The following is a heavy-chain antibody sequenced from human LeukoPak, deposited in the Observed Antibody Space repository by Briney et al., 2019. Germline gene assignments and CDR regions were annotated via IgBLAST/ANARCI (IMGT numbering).Heavy chain of an antibody. J-gene: IGHJ5*02. D-gene: IGHD5-18*01. CDR2: ISGSGSST. CDR3: AKDVPSIPDTAMVTGWFDP. Sequence: GGSLRLSCAASGFTFSSYAMSWVRQAPGKGLEWVSAISGSGSSTYYADSVKGRFTISRDNSKNTLYLQMNSLRAEDTAVYYCAKDVPSIPDTAMVTGWFDPWGQGTLVTVSS. CDR1: GFTFSSYA. V-gene: IGHV3-23*01.